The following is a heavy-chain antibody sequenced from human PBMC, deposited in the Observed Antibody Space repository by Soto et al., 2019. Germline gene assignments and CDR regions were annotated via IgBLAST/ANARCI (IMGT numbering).Heavy chain of an antibody. V-gene: IGHV3-23*01. CDR1: GFTFSSYA. CDR2: ISGSGGST. Sequence: GGSLRLSCAASGFTFSSYAMSWVRQAPGKGLEWVSAISGSGGSTYYADSVKGRFTISRDNSKNTLYLQMNSLRAEDTAVYYCATDCSGGSRSIYYYYYYGMDVWGQGTRSPSP. CDR3: ATDCSGGSRSIYYYYYYGMDV. J-gene: IGHJ6*02. D-gene: IGHD2-15*01.